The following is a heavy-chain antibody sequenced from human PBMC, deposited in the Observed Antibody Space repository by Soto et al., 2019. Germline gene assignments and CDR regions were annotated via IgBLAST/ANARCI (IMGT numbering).Heavy chain of an antibody. CDR2: ISSSSSTI. J-gene: IGHJ5*02. CDR1: GFTFSSYS. D-gene: IGHD3-3*01. Sequence: GGSLRLSCAASGFTFSSYSMNWVRQAPGKGLEWVPYISSSSSTIYYADSVKGRFTISRDNAKNSLYLQMNSLRDEDTAVYYCARESGYDFWSGYYPFDPWGQGTLVTVSS. V-gene: IGHV3-48*02. CDR3: ARESGYDFWSGYYPFDP.